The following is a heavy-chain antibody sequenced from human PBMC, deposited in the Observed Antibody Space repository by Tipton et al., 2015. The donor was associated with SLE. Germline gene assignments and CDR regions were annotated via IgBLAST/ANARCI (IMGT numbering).Heavy chain of an antibody. CDR2: IYSGGST. Sequence: SLRLSCAASGFTVSSNYMSWVRQAPGKGLEWVSVIYSGGSTYYADSVKGRFTISRDNSKNTLYLQTNSLRAEDTAVYYCARVQPPLIAALGTDYWGQGTPVTVSS. CDR1: GFTVSSNY. V-gene: IGHV3-53*05. D-gene: IGHD6-25*01. CDR3: ARVQPPLIAALGTDY. J-gene: IGHJ4*02.